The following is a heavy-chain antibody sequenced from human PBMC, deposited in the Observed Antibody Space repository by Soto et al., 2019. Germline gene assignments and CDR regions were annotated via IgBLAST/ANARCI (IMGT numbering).Heavy chain of an antibody. V-gene: IGHV3-11*01. J-gene: IGHJ6*03. CDR1: GFTFSAYY. CDR3: ERGDYQRELNYYYYYIDV. D-gene: IGHD3-10*01. CDR2: ISSSGSTI. Sequence: QVQLVESGGGLVKPGGSPRLSCAASGFTFSAYYMSWILQATGKGLGWVSYISSSGSTIYNAGSVKGRLTISRDNAKNSLYLQMHRLRAEDTAVYYGERGDYQRELNYYYYYIDVWGKGTTVTVSS.